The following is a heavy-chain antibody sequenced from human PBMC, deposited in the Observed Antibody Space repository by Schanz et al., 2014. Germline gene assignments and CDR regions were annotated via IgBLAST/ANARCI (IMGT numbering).Heavy chain of an antibody. J-gene: IGHJ3*01. CDR3: ARRGDPNAFDF. Sequence: QVQLQESGPGLVKPSETLSLTCIVSGGSTRSSNYYWSWIRRHPGKGLEWIGHIHYSGSTYYNPSLKSRVTISMDTSKNQFPLRLTSVTAADTAVYHCARRGDPNAFDFWGQGTMVTLSS. CDR2: IHYSGST. V-gene: IGHV4-31*02. CDR1: GGSTRSSNYY.